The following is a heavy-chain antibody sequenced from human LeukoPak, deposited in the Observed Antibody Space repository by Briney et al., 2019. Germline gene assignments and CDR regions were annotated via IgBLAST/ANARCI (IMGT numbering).Heavy chain of an antibody. Sequence: ASVKVSCKVSGYTLTELSMHWVRQAPGKGLEWMGGFDPEDGETIYAQKFQGRVTMTEDTSTDTAYMELSSLRPEDTAVYYCATERGNYYGSGSYSWWFDPWGQGTLVTVSS. D-gene: IGHD3-10*01. CDR3: ATERGNYYGSGSYSWWFDP. J-gene: IGHJ5*02. CDR2: FDPEDGET. V-gene: IGHV1-24*01. CDR1: GYTLTELS.